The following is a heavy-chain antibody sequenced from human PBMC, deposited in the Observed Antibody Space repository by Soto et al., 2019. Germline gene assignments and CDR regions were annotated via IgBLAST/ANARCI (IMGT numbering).Heavy chain of an antibody. V-gene: IGHV3-23*01. Sequence: PVGSLRLSCAGSGFTFSSYAMSWVRRAPGKGLEWVSAISGSGGSTYYADSVKGRFTISRDNSKNTLYLQMNSLRAEDTAVYYCAKGDVLRYFDWLLSFDYWGQGTLVTVSS. CDR1: GFTFSSYA. D-gene: IGHD3-9*01. J-gene: IGHJ4*02. CDR2: ISGSGGST. CDR3: AKGDVLRYFDWLLSFDY.